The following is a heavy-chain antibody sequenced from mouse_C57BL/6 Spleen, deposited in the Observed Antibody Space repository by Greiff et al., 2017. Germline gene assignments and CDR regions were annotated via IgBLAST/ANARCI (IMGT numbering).Heavy chain of an antibody. CDR3: ARSYYYGSSYWYFDG. CDR1: GYAFSSSW. V-gene: IGHV1-82*01. J-gene: IGHJ1*03. Sequence: QVQLQQSGPELVKPGASVKISCKASGYAFSSSWMNWVKQRPGKGLEWIGRIYPGGGDTNYNGKFKGKATLTADKSSSTAYMQLSSLTSEESAVYFCARSYYYGSSYWYFDGWGTGTTVTVSS. D-gene: IGHD1-1*01. CDR2: IYPGGGDT.